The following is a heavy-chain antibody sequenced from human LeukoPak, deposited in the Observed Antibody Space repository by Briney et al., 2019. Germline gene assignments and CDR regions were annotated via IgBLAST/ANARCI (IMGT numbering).Heavy chain of an antibody. D-gene: IGHD3-10*02. J-gene: IGHJ4*02. V-gene: IGHV3-30*03. Sequence: GGSLRLSCAASGFTFSSYGMHWVRQAPGKGLEWVAVISYDGSNKYYADSVKGRFTISRDNSKNTLYLQMNSLRAEDTAVYYCARDSLWGLFGYWGQGTLVTVSS. CDR1: GFTFSSYG. CDR2: ISYDGSNK. CDR3: ARDSLWGLFGY.